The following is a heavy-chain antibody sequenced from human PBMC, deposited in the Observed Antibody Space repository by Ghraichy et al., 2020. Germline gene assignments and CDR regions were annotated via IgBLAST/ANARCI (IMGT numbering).Heavy chain of an antibody. J-gene: IGHJ6*02. CDR3: ARLKATHNWNQDSYYYYGMDV. Sequence: SVKVSCKASGGTFSSYAISWVRQAPGQGLEWMGGIIPIFGTANYAQKFQGRVTITADESTSTAYMELSSLRSEDTAVYYCARLKATHNWNQDSYYYYGMDVWGQGTTVTVSS. V-gene: IGHV1-69*13. D-gene: IGHD1-20*01. CDR1: GGTFSSYA. CDR2: IIPIFGTA.